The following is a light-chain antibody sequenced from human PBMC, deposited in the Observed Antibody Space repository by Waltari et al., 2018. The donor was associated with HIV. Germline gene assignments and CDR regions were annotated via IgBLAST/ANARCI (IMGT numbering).Light chain of an antibody. CDR3: QQYYNWPPWT. J-gene: IGKJ1*01. Sequence: EIVMTQSPATLSVSPGERATLSCRASHGVSSSLAWYQQGPGQAPRLLIYGASTRAAGIPARFSGSGSGTEFTLTISSLQSEDFALYYCQQYYNWPPWTFGQGTKVEIK. CDR2: GAS. CDR1: HGVSSS. V-gene: IGKV3-15*01.